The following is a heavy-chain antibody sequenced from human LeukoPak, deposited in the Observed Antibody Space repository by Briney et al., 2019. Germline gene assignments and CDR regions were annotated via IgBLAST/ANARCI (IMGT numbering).Heavy chain of an antibody. CDR1: GFTFSSYA. CDR3: AIPWRDGGYSYQYYYGMDV. V-gene: IGHV3-21*01. CDR2: ISSSSSYI. D-gene: IGHD5-18*01. Sequence: GGSLRLSCAASGFTFSSYAMSWVRQTPGKGLEWVSSISSSSSYIYYADSVKGRFTISRDNAKNSLYLQMNSLRAEDTAVYYCAIPWRDGGYSYQYYYGMDVWGQGTTVTVSS. J-gene: IGHJ6*02.